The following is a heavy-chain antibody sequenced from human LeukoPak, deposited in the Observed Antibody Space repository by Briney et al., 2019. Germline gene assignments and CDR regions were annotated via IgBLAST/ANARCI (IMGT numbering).Heavy chain of an antibody. J-gene: IGHJ4*02. V-gene: IGHV3-53*01. CDR1: GFTFDDYG. Sequence: PGGSLRLSCAASGFTFDDYGMSWVRQAPGKGLEWVSVIYSGGSTYYADSVKGRFTISRDNSKNTLYLQMNSLRAEDTAVYYCARVGGYSYGYPVNYWGQGTLVTVSS. CDR2: IYSGGST. CDR3: ARVGGYSYGYPVNY. D-gene: IGHD5-18*01.